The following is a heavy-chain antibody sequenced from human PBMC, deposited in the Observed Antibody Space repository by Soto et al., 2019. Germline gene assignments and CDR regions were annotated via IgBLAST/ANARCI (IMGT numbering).Heavy chain of an antibody. D-gene: IGHD3-10*01. J-gene: IGHJ6*02. CDR1: GGSISSGGYY. CDR3: ARSYGSGSYYFYGLDV. V-gene: IGHV4-31*03. Sequence: QVQLQESGPGLVKPSQTLSLTCTVSGGSISSGGYYWSWIRQHPGKGLEWLGYIYYTGSTAYNPALKSRVTISVDTSENQFYLKLRSVTAADTAVYYCARSYGSGSYYFYGLDVWGQGTTATVSS. CDR2: IYYTGST.